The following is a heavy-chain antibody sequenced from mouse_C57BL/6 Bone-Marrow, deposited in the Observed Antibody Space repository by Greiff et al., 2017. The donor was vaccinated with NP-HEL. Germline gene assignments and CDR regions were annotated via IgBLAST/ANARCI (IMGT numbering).Heavy chain of an antibody. Sequence: ESGPGLVKPSQSLSLTCSVTGYSITSGYYWNWIRQFPGNKLEWMGYISYDGSNNYNPSLKNRISITRDTSKNQFFLKLNSVTTEDTATYYCARDFDGYYLYYFDYWGQGTTLTVSS. V-gene: IGHV3-6*01. CDR2: ISYDGSN. CDR1: GYSITSGYY. CDR3: ARDFDGYYLYYFDY. D-gene: IGHD2-3*01. J-gene: IGHJ2*01.